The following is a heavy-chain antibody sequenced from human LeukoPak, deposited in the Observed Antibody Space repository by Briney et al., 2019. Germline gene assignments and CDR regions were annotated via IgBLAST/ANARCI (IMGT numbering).Heavy chain of an antibody. CDR1: GYTFSSYW. J-gene: IGHJ1*01. V-gene: IGHV1-46*01. Sequence: ASVKVSCKASGYTFSSYWIQWVRQAPGQGLEWMGLINPSDGSTAYAHTFQGRVTMTRDTSISTAYMELSRLRSDDTAVYYCAREQDGYFQHWGQGTLVTVSS. CDR2: INPSDGST. CDR3: AREQDGYFQH. D-gene: IGHD5-24*01.